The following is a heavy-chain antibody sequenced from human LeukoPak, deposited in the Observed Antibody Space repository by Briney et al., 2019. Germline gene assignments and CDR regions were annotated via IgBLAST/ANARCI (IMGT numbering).Heavy chain of an antibody. V-gene: IGHV3-30*14. CDR1: GFTFSSYA. CDR2: ISFDGSDK. D-gene: IGHD2-2*01. CDR3: VKGYCSSISCFGDY. Sequence: GGSLRLSCAASGFTFSSYAMHWVRQAPGKGLEWVAVISFDGSDKFYADPVKGRFTISRDNSKNTLYLQMSSLRAEDTAVYYCVKGYCSSISCFGDYWGQGTLVTFSS. J-gene: IGHJ4*02.